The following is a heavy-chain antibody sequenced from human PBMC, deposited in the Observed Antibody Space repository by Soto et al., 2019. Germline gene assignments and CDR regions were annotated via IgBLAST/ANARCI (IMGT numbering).Heavy chain of an antibody. CDR2: IRSKANSYAT. J-gene: IGHJ4*02. V-gene: IGHV3-73*01. Sequence: GGSLRLSCAASGFTFSGSAMHWVRQASGKGLEWVGRIRSKANSYATAYAASVKGRFTISRDDSKNTAYLQMNSLKTEDTAVYYCTRLSTSMTTSDSYWGQGTLVTVSS. D-gene: IGHD4-17*01. CDR3: TRLSTSMTTSDSY. CDR1: GFTFSGSA.